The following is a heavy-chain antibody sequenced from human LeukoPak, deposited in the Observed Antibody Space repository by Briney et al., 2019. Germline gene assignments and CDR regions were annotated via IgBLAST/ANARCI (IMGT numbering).Heavy chain of an antibody. CDR2: ISAYNGNT. J-gene: IGHJ4*02. D-gene: IGHD3-22*01. Sequence: GASVKVSCKASGYTFTSYGISWVRQAPGQGLEWMGWISAYNGNTNYAQKLQGRVTMTTDTSTSTAYMELRSLRSDDTAVYYCARVTYYYDSSGYYSDYWGQGTLVTVSS. CDR3: ARVTYYYDSSGYYSDY. V-gene: IGHV1-18*01. CDR1: GYTFTSYG.